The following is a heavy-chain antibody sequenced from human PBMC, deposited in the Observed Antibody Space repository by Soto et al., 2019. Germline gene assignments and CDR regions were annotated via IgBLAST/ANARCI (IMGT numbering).Heavy chain of an antibody. CDR3: ATVGTGSYDWFDP. V-gene: IGHV3-74*01. Sequence: QPGGSLRLSCAASGFTFSTYWMHWVRQAPGKGLVWVSRINSDGSRTNYADSVKGRFTTFRDNAKNTLYLHLNSLTAEDTAVYYCATVGTGSYDWFDPWGQGTLVTVSS. J-gene: IGHJ5*02. CDR2: INSDGSRT. CDR1: GFTFSTYW. D-gene: IGHD1-26*01.